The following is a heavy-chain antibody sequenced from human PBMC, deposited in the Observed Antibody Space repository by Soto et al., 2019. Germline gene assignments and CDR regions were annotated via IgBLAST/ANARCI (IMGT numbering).Heavy chain of an antibody. CDR3: ARTPTSSEIYYFDY. V-gene: IGHV5-51*01. CDR2: IYPGDSDT. D-gene: IGHD3-10*01. Sequence: RGESLKISCNGSGYSFTSYWIGWVRQMPGKGLEWMGIIYPGDSDTRYSPSFQGQVTISADKSISTAYLQWSSLKASDTAMYYCARTPTSSEIYYFDYWGQGTLVTVSS. CDR1: GYSFTSYW. J-gene: IGHJ4*02.